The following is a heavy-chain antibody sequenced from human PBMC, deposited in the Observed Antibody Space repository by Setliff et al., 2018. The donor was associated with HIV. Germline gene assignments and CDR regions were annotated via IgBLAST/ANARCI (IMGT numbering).Heavy chain of an antibody. V-gene: IGHV1-18*01. CDR1: GYTFTSYG. Sequence: ASVKVSCKASGYTFTSYGISWVRQAPGQGLEWMGWISAYIGNTNYAQKLQGRVTMTTDTSTSTAYMELRSLRSDDTAVYYCARTIESSGYYYYYYYMDVWGKGTTVTVSS. J-gene: IGHJ6*03. CDR3: ARTIESSGYYYYYYYMDV. CDR2: ISAYIGNT. D-gene: IGHD3-22*01.